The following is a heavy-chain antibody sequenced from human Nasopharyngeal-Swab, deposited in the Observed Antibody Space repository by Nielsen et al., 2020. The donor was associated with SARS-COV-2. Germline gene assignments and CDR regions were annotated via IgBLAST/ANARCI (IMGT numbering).Heavy chain of an antibody. CDR3: AKDRDSGDDSDDYYHYYGMDV. Sequence: GESLKISCAASGFTFNTYAISWVRQAPGKGLEWVSVISGSDYSTKYADSVKGRITISRDNSKNTVNLQMNSLRAEDTAIYYCAKDRDSGDDSDDYYHYYGMDVWGQGTTVTVSS. J-gene: IGHJ6*02. V-gene: IGHV3-23*01. CDR2: ISGSDYST. D-gene: IGHD5-12*01. CDR1: GFTFNTYA.